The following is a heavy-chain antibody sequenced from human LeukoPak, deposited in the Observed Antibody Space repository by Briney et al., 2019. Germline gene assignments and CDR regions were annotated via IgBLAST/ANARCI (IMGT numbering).Heavy chain of an antibody. Sequence: SETLCLTCTVSGGSISSHYWSWIRQPPGKGLEWIGYIYYSGSTNYNPSLKSRVTISVDTSKNQFTLKLSSVTAADTAVYYCARGYPYGNWFDPWGQGTLVTVSS. CDR1: GGSISSHY. CDR3: ARGYPYGNWFDP. V-gene: IGHV4-59*11. CDR2: IYYSGST. J-gene: IGHJ5*02. D-gene: IGHD3-22*01.